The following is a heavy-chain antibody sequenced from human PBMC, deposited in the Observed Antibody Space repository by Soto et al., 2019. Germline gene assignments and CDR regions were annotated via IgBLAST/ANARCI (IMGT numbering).Heavy chain of an antibody. CDR1: GFTSSSYS. CDR3: ARDQNAGVFDI. Sequence: PGGSLRLSCAVSGFTSSSYSMSWVRQAPGKGLEWVSHIGTGSGTRYYADSAKGRFTISRDNAKNSLYLQMNSLRAEDTAVYYCARDQNAGVFDIWGQGTMVTVSS. CDR2: IGTGSGTR. D-gene: IGHD1-1*01. V-gene: IGHV3-48*01. J-gene: IGHJ3*02.